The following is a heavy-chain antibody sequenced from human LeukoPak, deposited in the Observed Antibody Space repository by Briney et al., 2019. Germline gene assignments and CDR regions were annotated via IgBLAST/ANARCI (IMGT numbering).Heavy chain of an antibody. J-gene: IGHJ4*02. CDR2: IIPIFGTA. D-gene: IGHD3-9*01. Sequence: SVKVSCKASGGTFSSYAISWVRQAPGHGLEWMGGIIPIFGTANHAQKFQGRVTITADEYTSTAYMELSSLRSGDTAVYYCARAGLTLPNPFDWLLYSWGQGTLVTVSS. V-gene: IGHV1-69*13. CDR1: GGTFSSYA. CDR3: ARAGLTLPNPFDWLLYS.